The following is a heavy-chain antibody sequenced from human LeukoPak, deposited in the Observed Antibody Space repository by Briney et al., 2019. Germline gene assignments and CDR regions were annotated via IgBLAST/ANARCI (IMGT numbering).Heavy chain of an antibody. V-gene: IGHV4-4*02. J-gene: IGHJ6*02. CDR2: IYHSGST. CDR3: ARGPPAKPGTGYYYGMDV. CDR1: GGSISSSSGNC. D-gene: IGHD2-2*01. Sequence: KPSETLSLTCAVSGGSISSSSGNCWTWVRQPPGKGLEWIGEIYHSGSTNYNPSLKSRVTISVDMSKNQFSLKLSSVTAADTAVYYCARGPPAKPGTGYYYGMDVWGQGTTVTVSS.